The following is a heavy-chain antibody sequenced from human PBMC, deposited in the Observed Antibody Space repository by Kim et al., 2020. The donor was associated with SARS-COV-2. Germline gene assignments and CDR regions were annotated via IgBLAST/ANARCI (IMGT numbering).Heavy chain of an antibody. CDR2: IWYDGSNK. J-gene: IGHJ6*02. Sequence: GGSLRLSCAASGFTFSSYGMHWVRQAPGKGLEWVAVIWYDGSNKYYADSVKGRFTISRDNSKNTLYLQMNSLRAEDTAVYYCARGAQLDGDPAYYYYYGMDVWGQGTTVTVSS. V-gene: IGHV3-33*01. CDR1: GFTFSSYG. D-gene: IGHD4-17*01. CDR3: ARGAQLDGDPAYYYYYGMDV.